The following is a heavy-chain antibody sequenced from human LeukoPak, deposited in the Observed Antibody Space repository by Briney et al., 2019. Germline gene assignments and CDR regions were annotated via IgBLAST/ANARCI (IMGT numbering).Heavy chain of an antibody. V-gene: IGHV1-2*02. J-gene: IGHJ4*02. CDR3: ARAVNYGSANGY. CDR1: GSTFTGYY. Sequence: ASVKVSCKDSGSTFTGYYMHWVRQAPGQGLEWMGWINPNSGGTNYAQKFQGRVTMTRDTSISTAYMELSRLRSDDTAVYYCARAVNYGSANGYWGQGTLVTVSS. CDR2: INPNSGGT. D-gene: IGHD3-10*01.